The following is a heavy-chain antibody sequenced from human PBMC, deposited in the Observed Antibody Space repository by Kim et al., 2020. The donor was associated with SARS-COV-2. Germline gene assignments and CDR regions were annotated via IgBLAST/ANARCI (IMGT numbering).Heavy chain of an antibody. CDR2: IKGDGSNI. J-gene: IGHJ6*02. CDR1: GLTFSRYW. V-gene: IGHV3-74*01. D-gene: IGHD3-10*01. CDR3: AKAGGGLDV. Sequence: VGSLRLSCAASGLTFSRYWMHWVRQAPGKGLVWVSHIKGDGSNIIYADSVKGRFTISRDNAKNTLYLQMNSLRAEDTAVYYCAKAGGGLDVWGQGTTVTVSS.